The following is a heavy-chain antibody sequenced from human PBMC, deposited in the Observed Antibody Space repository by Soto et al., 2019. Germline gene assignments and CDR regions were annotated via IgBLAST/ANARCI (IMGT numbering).Heavy chain of an antibody. D-gene: IGHD2-15*01. CDR2: IYRDGNT. V-gene: IGHV3-66*01. Sequence: EVQLVESGGGLVQPGGSLRLSCAASGFTVSSNYMSWVRQAPGKGLEWVSVIYRDGNTYYADSVKGRFTISRDNSKNTLYLQMNSLRAEETAVYYCAREPYCSGTTCFSRYWYFDLWGRGTLVTVSS. CDR3: AREPYCSGTTCFSRYWYFDL. CDR1: GFTVSSNY. J-gene: IGHJ2*01.